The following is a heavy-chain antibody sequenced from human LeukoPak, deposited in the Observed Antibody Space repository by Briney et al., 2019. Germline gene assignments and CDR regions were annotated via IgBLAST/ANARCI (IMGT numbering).Heavy chain of an antibody. CDR3: AREEDCTNGVCYFFDY. Sequence: PSETLSLTCAAYGGSFSGYYWSWIRQPPGKGLEWIGEINHSGSTNYNPSLKSRVTISVDTSKNQFSLKLSSVTAADTAVYYCAREEDCTNGVCYFFDYWGQGTLVTVSS. D-gene: IGHD2-8*01. J-gene: IGHJ4*02. V-gene: IGHV4-34*01. CDR1: GGSFSGYY. CDR2: INHSGST.